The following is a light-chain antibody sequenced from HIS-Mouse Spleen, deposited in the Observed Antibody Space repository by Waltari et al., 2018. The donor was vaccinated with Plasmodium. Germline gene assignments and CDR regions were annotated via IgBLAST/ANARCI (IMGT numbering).Light chain of an antibody. Sequence: DIQMTQSPSSLSASVGDRVTITCRANQSISSYLNWYQQKPGNAPKLLIYAESSLQSGVPSRFSGSGSRTDFTLTISSLQPEDFATDYCQQSYSTPLFTFGPGTKVDIK. J-gene: IGKJ3*01. V-gene: IGKV1-39*01. CDR2: AES. CDR1: QSISSY. CDR3: QQSYSTPLFT.